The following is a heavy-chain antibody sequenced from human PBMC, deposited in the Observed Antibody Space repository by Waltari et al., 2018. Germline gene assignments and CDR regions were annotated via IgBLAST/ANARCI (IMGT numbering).Heavy chain of an antibody. CDR1: GGSISSSSYY. CDR3: ARHGRFLEWLVDY. J-gene: IGHJ4*02. Sequence: QLQLQESGPGLVKPSETLSLTCTVSGGSISSSSYYWGWIRQPPGKGLEWIGSIYYSGGPYYNPSLKSRVTISVDTSKNQFSRRLSSVTAADTAVYYCARHGRFLEWLVDYWGQGTLVTVSS. V-gene: IGHV4-39*01. D-gene: IGHD3-3*01. CDR2: IYYSGGP.